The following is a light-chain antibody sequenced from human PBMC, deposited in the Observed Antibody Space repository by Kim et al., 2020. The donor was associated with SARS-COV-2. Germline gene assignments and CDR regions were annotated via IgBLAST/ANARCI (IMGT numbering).Light chain of an antibody. Sequence: DIQMTQSPSILSASVGDRVTITCRASQTISTWLAWYQQKPGKPPNALISDASSLESGVPSRFIGSGSGTEFTLTISSLQPDDFATYYCQEYNSDFTFGPGTKVDIK. CDR1: QTISTW. V-gene: IGKV1-5*01. CDR3: QEYNSDFT. CDR2: DAS. J-gene: IGKJ3*01.